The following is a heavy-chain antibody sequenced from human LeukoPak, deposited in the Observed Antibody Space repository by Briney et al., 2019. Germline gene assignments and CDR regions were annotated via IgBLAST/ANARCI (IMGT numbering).Heavy chain of an antibody. CDR2: ISSNGGTT. Sequence: GGSLRLSCAASGFTFSSYSMNWVRQAPGKGLEYVSAISSNGGTTYYADSVKGRFTISRDNSKNTLYLQMSSLRAEDTAMYYCVKDHVSYFKNWFDPWGQGTLVTVSS. V-gene: IGHV3-64D*06. J-gene: IGHJ5*02. CDR1: GFTFSSYS. CDR3: VKDHVSYFKNWFDP. D-gene: IGHD3-10*01.